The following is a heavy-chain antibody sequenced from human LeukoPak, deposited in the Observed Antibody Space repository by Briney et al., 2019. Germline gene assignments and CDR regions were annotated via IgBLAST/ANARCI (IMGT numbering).Heavy chain of an antibody. J-gene: IGHJ4*02. CDR2: INHSGTT. CDR3: ARGWITFGGVITN. CDR1: GGSFSGYY. V-gene: IGHV4-34*01. D-gene: IGHD3-16*02. Sequence: SETLSLTCAVYGGSFSGYYWSWIRQPPGKGLEWIGEINHSGTTDYNPSLKSRVTISVDTSKNQFSLKLSPVTAADTAVYYCARGWITFGGVITNWGQGTLVTVSS.